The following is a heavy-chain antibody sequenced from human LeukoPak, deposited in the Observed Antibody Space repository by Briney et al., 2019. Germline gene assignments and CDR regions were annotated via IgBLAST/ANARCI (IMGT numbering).Heavy chain of an antibody. Sequence: GGSLRLSCAASGFTFSSYAMSWVRQAPGKGLEWVSAISGSGGSTYYADSVKGRFTISRDNAKNSLYLQMNSLRAEDTAVYYCASSANYGDYDYWGQGTLVTVSS. V-gene: IGHV3-23*01. CDR2: ISGSGGST. D-gene: IGHD4-17*01. J-gene: IGHJ4*02. CDR3: ASSANYGDYDY. CDR1: GFTFSSYA.